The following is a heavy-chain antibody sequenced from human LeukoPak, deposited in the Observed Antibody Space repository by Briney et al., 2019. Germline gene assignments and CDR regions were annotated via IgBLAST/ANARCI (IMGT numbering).Heavy chain of an antibody. CDR3: ARVKDTVVTPADY. CDR1: GSTFSDYY. CDR2: ISSSGSTI. Sequence: GGSLRLSCAASGSTFSDYYMSWIRQAPGKGLEWVSYISSSGSTIYYADSVKGRYTISRDNAKNSLYLQMNSLRAEDTAVYYCARVKDTVVTPADYWGQGTLVTVSS. V-gene: IGHV3-11*01. J-gene: IGHJ4*02. D-gene: IGHD4-23*01.